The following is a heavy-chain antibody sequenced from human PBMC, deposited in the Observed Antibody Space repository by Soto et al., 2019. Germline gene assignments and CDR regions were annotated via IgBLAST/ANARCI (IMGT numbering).Heavy chain of an antibody. J-gene: IGHJ5*01. CDR2: IYNNGVT. CDR1: GDSISDFY. CDR3: AGIPIRTTVPWFDP. D-gene: IGHD5-12*01. Sequence: PSETLSLTCTVSGDSISDFYWIWIRQSPGKGLEWTGYIYNNGVTNYNPSLARRVTISVDTAKKTFSLTLTSVTAADTAIYYCAGIPIRTTVPWFDPWGQGTRVTVSS. V-gene: IGHV4-4*09.